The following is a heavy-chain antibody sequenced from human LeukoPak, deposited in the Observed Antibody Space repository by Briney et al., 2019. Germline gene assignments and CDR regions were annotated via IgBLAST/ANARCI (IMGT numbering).Heavy chain of an antibody. CDR2: ISWNSGSI. D-gene: IGHD3-22*01. Sequence: GGSLRLSCAASGFTFDDYAMHWVRQAPGKGLEWVSGISWNSGSIGYADSVKGRFTIPRDNAKNSLYLQMNSLRAEDTALYYCAKVEAKRSGYLSYFDYWGQGTLVTVSS. CDR1: GFTFDDYA. J-gene: IGHJ4*02. V-gene: IGHV3-9*01. CDR3: AKVEAKRSGYLSYFDY.